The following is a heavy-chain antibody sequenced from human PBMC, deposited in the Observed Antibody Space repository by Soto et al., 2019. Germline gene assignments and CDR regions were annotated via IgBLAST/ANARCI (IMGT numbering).Heavy chain of an antibody. CDR2: ITSSSNII. CDR1: GFSLSTYS. Sequence: EVQVVESGGGLVQPGGSLRLSCAASGFSLSTYSMNWVGQAPGKGLEWVSYITSSSNIIYYADSVKGRFTISRDNAKNSLFLQMNSLRDEDTAVYYCARDAPGKVYSDGMDVWGQGTTVTVSS. CDR3: ARDAPGKVYSDGMDV. V-gene: IGHV3-48*02. D-gene: IGHD3-10*01. J-gene: IGHJ6*02.